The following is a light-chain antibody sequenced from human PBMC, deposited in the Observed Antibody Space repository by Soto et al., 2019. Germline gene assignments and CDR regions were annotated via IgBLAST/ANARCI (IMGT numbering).Light chain of an antibody. CDR3: QQRQYWPPIT. CDR1: QSISNSY. Sequence: EIVLTQSPGTLSLSPGERAPLSCRARQSISNSYLAWFQQKPGQSPRLLIYGASSRPTGIPARFIGSGSGTDFTLTISSLEPEDFAVYYCQQRQYWPPITFGQGTRLEIK. V-gene: IGKV3D-20*02. CDR2: GAS. J-gene: IGKJ5*01.